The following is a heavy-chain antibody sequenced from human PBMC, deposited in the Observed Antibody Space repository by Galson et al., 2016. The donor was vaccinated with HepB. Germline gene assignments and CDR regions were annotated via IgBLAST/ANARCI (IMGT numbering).Heavy chain of an antibody. CDR3: AKDNYVFWVGYSRKKTWFDP. CDR1: GDTFSSYA. V-gene: IGHV1-69*06. J-gene: IGHJ5*02. D-gene: IGHD3/OR15-3a*01. CDR2: ITPILGRR. Sequence: SVKVSCKASGDTFSSYAYSWVRQAPGQGLEWMGGITPILGRRNYAQKFQGRVTITADKSTSTVYMELSSLTSEDTAVYFCAKDNYVFWVGYSRKKTWFDPWGQGTLVTVSS.